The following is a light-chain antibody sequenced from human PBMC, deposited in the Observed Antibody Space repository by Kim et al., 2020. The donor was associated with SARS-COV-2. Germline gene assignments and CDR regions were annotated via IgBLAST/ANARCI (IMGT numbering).Light chain of an antibody. CDR3: QQINFYPVT. Sequence: DIQMTQSPSPLSASVGDGVTVTCRASQSISDWLAWYQQKPGKAPQLLIYKASNLQSGAPSRFSGSGSGTEFTLTISSLQPDDFATYYCQQINFYPVTFGQGTKVDIK. CDR1: QSISDW. CDR2: KAS. J-gene: IGKJ1*01. V-gene: IGKV1-5*03.